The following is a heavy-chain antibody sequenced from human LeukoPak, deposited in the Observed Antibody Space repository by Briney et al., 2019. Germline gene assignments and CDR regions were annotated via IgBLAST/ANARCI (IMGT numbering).Heavy chain of an antibody. V-gene: IGHV4-34*01. CDR2: INHSGST. D-gene: IGHD6-19*01. Sequence: SETLSLTCAVYGGSFSGYYWSWIRQPPGKGLEWIGEINHSGSTNYNPSLKSRVTISVDTSKNQFSLKLSSVTAADTAVYYCARGRSQWLRTPYDYWGQGTLVTVSS. J-gene: IGHJ4*02. CDR1: GGSFSGYY. CDR3: ARGRSQWLRTPYDY.